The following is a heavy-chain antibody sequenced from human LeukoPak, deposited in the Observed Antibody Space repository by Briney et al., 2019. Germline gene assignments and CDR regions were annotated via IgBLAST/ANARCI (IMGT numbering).Heavy chain of an antibody. Sequence: ASVKVSCKASGYTYTNYGISWVRQAPGQGLEWMGWISAYNGNTNYAQKLQGRVTVTTDTSASTAYMELRSLRSDDTALYYCARDDYFDSSGLTPPFDYWGQGTLVTVSS. CDR2: ISAYNGNT. V-gene: IGHV1-18*01. D-gene: IGHD3-22*01. CDR1: GYTYTNYG. J-gene: IGHJ4*02. CDR3: ARDDYFDSSGLTPPFDY.